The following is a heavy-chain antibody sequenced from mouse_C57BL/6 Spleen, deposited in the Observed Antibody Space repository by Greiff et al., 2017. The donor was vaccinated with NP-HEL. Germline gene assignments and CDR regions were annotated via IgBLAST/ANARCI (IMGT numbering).Heavy chain of an antibody. CDR2: IYWDDDK. CDR3: ARRAEDDYDGAWFAY. J-gene: IGHJ3*01. Sequence: QVQLKESGPGILQSSQTLSLTCSFSGFSLSTSGMGVSWIRQPSGKGLEWLAHIYWDDDKRYNPSLKSRLTISKDTSRNQVFLKITSVDTADTATYYCARRAEDDYDGAWFAYWGQGTLVTVSA. D-gene: IGHD2-4*01. CDR1: GFSLSTSGMG. V-gene: IGHV8-12*01.